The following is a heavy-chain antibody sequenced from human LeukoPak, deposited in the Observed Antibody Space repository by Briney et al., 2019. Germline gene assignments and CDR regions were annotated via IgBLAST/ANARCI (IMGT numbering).Heavy chain of an antibody. J-gene: IGHJ4*02. Sequence: PGGSLRLSCAASGFTVSSNYMSWVRQAPGKGLEWVGRIKSKTDGGTTDYAAPVKGRFTISRDDSKNTLYLQMNSLKTEDTAVYYCTTDVRVGQSYYWGQGTLVTVSS. V-gene: IGHV3-15*01. D-gene: IGHD3-16*02. CDR1: GFTVSSNY. CDR3: TTDVRVGQSYY. CDR2: IKSKTDGGTT.